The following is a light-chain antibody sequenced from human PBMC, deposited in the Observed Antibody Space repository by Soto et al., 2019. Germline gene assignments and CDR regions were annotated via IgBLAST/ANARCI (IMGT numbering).Light chain of an antibody. J-gene: IGKJ4*01. Sequence: DIQLTQSPSFPSASVGDRITITCRASEAIRSYLAWYQQKPGEAPNLLIYAASTLQSGVPSRFSGSGSGAEFTLTISSLQPDDSATYYCQQLNRFPLTFGGGTKVEIK. CDR2: AAS. V-gene: IGKV1-9*01. CDR1: EAIRSY. CDR3: QQLNRFPLT.